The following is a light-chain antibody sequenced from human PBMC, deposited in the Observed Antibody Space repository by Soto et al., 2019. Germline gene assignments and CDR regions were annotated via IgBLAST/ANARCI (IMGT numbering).Light chain of an antibody. Sequence: DIVLTQSPGTLSLSPGQRATLSCRASQSVSDYRLAWYQQRPGRPPRLLISAASTRAAGVPVRFGGSGSGTDFILTITRRQPEDFAVYYCQQEGASHITFGQGTRLEIK. V-gene: IGKV3-20*01. CDR3: QQEGASHIT. J-gene: IGKJ5*01. CDR2: AAS. CDR1: QSVSDYR.